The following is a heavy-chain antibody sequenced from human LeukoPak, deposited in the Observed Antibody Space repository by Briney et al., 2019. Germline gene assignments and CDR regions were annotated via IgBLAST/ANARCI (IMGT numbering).Heavy chain of an antibody. CDR2: INAGNGNT. Sequence: ASVKVSCKASGYTFTSYAMYWVRQAPGQRLEWMGWINAGNGNTKYSQKFQGRVTITRDTSASTAYMELSSLRSEDTAVYYCARDLTVAGIYFDYWGQGTLVTVSS. CDR3: ARDLTVAGIYFDY. CDR1: GYTFTSYA. J-gene: IGHJ4*02. D-gene: IGHD6-19*01. V-gene: IGHV1-3*01.